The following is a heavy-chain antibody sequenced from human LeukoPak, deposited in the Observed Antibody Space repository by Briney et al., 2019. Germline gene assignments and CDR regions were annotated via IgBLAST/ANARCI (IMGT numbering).Heavy chain of an antibody. V-gene: IGHV1-69*05. J-gene: IGHJ4*02. CDR1: GGTFSSYA. D-gene: IGHD3-22*01. CDR3: ARDGGYDSSGYYRVYFDY. Sequence: SVKVSCKASGGTFSSYAISWVRQAPGQGLEWMGEIIPIFGTANYAQKFQGRVTITTDESTSTAYMELSSLRSEDTAVYYCARDGGYDSSGYYRVYFDYWGQGTLVTVSS. CDR2: IIPIFGTA.